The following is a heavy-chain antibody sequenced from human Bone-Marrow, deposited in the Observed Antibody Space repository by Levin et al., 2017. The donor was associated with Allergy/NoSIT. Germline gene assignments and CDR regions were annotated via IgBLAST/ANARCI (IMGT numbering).Heavy chain of an antibody. CDR3: ARLDLINGIAY. CDR1: GSTVSNNY. J-gene: IGHJ4*02. D-gene: IGHD3-10*01. CDR2: IYSGGST. V-gene: IGHV3-66*02. Sequence: GGSLRLSCVVSGSTVSNNYMSWVRQAPGKGLEWVSLIYSGGSTYYADSVKGRLTISRDNSKNTVYLQMNSLRAEDTAVYYCARLDLINGIAYWGQGTQVTVSS.